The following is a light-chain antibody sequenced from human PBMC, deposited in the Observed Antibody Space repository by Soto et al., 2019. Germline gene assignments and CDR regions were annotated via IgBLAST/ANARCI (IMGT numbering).Light chain of an antibody. CDR2: TAS. CDR1: QTISTY. V-gene: IGKV1-39*01. CDR3: QQSYGIPFT. Sequence: DIQMTQSPSSLSASVGDRVTITCRASQTISTYVNWYQQKPGKAPKLLISTASNLQSGVPSRFSGSGSGTDYTLTIDNLQPEDFATYFCQQSYGIPFTFGPGTKVDS. J-gene: IGKJ3*01.